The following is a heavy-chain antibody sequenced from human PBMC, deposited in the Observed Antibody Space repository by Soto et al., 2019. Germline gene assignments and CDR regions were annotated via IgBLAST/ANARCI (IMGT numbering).Heavy chain of an antibody. D-gene: IGHD3-10*02. CDR3: ARRQEGSAHHYFQD. CDR1: GYTFNTYD. V-gene: IGHV1-8*01. Sequence: GASVKVSCKASGYTFNTYDIYWMRQATGQGLEWMGWMNPYNGNTGYAQKFQGRVTVTRNTSISTVYMELSGLRPDDTAVYYCARRQEGSAHHYFQDWGQASQVNVSS. CDR2: MNPYNGNT. J-gene: IGHJ4*02.